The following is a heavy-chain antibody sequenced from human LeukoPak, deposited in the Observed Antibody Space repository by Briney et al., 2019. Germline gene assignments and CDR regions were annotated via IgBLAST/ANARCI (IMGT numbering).Heavy chain of an antibody. V-gene: IGHV3-21*01. D-gene: IGHD6-13*01. CDR1: GFTFSSYS. Sequence: GGSLRLSCAASGFTFSSYSMNWVRQAPGKGLEWVSSISSSSSYIYYADSVKGRFTISRDNAKNLLYLQMNSLRAEDTAVYYCARDPAAAGTSDYFDYWGQGTLVTVSS. CDR2: ISSSSSYI. CDR3: ARDPAAAGTSDYFDY. J-gene: IGHJ4*02.